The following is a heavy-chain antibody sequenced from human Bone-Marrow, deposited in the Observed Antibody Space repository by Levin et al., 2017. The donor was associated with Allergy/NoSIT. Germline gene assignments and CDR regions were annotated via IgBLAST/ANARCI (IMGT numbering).Heavy chain of an antibody. J-gene: IGHJ6*02. Sequence: ASVKVSCKASGYTFTSYDINWVRQATGQGLEWMGWMNPNSGNTGYAQKFQGRVTMTRNTSISTAYMELSSLRSEDTAVYYCAIIGVYPYYYYGMDVWGQGTTVTVSS. V-gene: IGHV1-8*01. CDR3: AIIGVYPYYYYGMDV. CDR2: MNPNSGNT. CDR1: GYTFTSYD. D-gene: IGHD2/OR15-2a*01.